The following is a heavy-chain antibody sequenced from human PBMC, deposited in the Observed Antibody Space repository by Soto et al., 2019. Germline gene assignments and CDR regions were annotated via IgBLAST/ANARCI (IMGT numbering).Heavy chain of an antibody. CDR1: GGSISSGGYY. Sequence: QVQLQESGPGLVKPSQTLSLTCTVSGGSISSGGYYWSWIRQHPGKGLEWIGYIYYSGRTYYNPSLKSRVTISVDTSKNQFSLKLSSVTAADTAVYYCARDFTPFDAAAGTGNWFDPWGQGTLVTVSS. CDR2: IYYSGRT. CDR3: ARDFTPFDAAAGTGNWFDP. J-gene: IGHJ5*02. D-gene: IGHD6-13*01. V-gene: IGHV4-31*03.